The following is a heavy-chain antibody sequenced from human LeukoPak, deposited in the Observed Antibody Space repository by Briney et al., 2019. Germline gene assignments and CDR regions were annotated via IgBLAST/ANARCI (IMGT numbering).Heavy chain of an antibody. Sequence: GGSLRLSCAASGFTFSSYAMSWVRQAPGKGLEWVSAISGSGSSTYYADSVKGRFTISRVNSKNTLYLQMNSLRAEDTAVYYCASDFLGYCSSTSCFDYWGQGTLVTVSS. CDR3: ASDFLGYCSSTSCFDY. CDR1: GFTFSSYA. CDR2: ISGSGSST. J-gene: IGHJ4*02. V-gene: IGHV3-23*01. D-gene: IGHD2-2*01.